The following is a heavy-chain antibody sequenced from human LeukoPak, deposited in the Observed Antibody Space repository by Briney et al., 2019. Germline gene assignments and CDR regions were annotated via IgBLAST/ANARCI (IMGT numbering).Heavy chain of an antibody. J-gene: IGHJ6*02. Sequence: QPGGSLRLSCAASGFTFSSYWMSWVRQAPGKGLEWVANIKQDGSEKYYVDSAKGRFTISRDNAKNSLYLQMNSLRAEDTAVYYCARDGWAYYDFWSGYYKHYYYYYYGMDVWGQGTTVTVSS. CDR3: ARDGWAYYDFWSGYYKHYYYYYYGMDV. CDR1: GFTFSSYW. D-gene: IGHD3-3*01. V-gene: IGHV3-7*03. CDR2: IKQDGSEK.